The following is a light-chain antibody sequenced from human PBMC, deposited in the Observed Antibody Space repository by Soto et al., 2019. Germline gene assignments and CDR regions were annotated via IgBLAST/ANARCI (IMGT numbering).Light chain of an antibody. CDR2: DAS. CDR3: QQHNTYST. Sequence: DIQMTQSPSTLSASVGATVTVTCRASQSVSGWLAWYQQKPGKAPNLLIYDASTLESGVPSRFSGSGSGTEFPLTISSLQPDDFATDDCQQHNTYSTFGQGTKVDIK. CDR1: QSVSGW. J-gene: IGKJ1*01. V-gene: IGKV1-5*01.